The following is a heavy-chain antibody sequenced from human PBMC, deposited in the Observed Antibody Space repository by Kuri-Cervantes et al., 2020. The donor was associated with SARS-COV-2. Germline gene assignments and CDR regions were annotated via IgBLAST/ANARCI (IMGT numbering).Heavy chain of an antibody. D-gene: IGHD1-1*01. V-gene: IGHV3-43*01. CDR3: ASFLLDRFDY. J-gene: IGHJ4*02. CDR2: ISWDGGST. Sequence: GGSLRLSCAASGFTFDDYTMHWVRQAPGKGLEWVSLISWDGGSTYYADSVKGRFTISRDNSKNTLYLQMNSLRAEDTAVYYCASFLLDRFDYWGQGTLVTVSS. CDR1: GFTFDDYT.